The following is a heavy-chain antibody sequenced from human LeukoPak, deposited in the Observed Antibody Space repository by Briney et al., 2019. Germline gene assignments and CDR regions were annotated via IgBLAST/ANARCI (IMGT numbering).Heavy chain of an antibody. CDR3: ARTSCSGGSCNLDF. CDR2: MSGRSNNFI. V-gene: IGHV3-11*03. CDR1: GFSFSDYY. D-gene: IGHD2-15*01. Sequence: PGGSLRLSCAASGFSFSDYYMSWIRQAPGKGLEWLSYMSGRSNNFISYADSVKGRFIISRDNARNSLYLQMNSLRAEDTAVYYCARTSCSGGSCNLDFWGQGALVTVSS. J-gene: IGHJ4*02.